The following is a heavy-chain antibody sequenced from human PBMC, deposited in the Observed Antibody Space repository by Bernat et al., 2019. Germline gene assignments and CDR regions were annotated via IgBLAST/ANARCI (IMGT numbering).Heavy chain of an antibody. CDR1: GFTFSTYS. V-gene: IGHV3-48*02. CDR3: ARETPIAARYSKFDY. Sequence: EVRLVESGGGLVQPGGSLRLSCAASGFTFSTYSMHWVRQAPGKGLEWVSYIDSSSGTIYYAASVQGRFTISRDNAKNSLYLQMNSLRDEDTAVYYCARETPIAARYSKFDYWGQGTLVTVSS. J-gene: IGHJ4*02. CDR2: IDSSSGTI. D-gene: IGHD6-6*01.